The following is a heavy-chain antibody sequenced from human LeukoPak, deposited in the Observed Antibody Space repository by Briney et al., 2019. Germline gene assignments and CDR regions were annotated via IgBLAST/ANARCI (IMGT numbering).Heavy chain of an antibody. D-gene: IGHD4-17*01. J-gene: IGHJ4*02. CDR3: TSAITVTSASY. CDR1: EFTFSGSA. CDR2: IRSKANSYAT. V-gene: IGHV3-73*01. Sequence: GGSLRLSCAASEFTFSGSAMHWVRQASGKGLEWVGRIRSKANSYATAYAASVKGRFTISRDDSKNTAYLQMNSLKTEDTAVYYCTSAITVTSASYWGQGTLVTVSS.